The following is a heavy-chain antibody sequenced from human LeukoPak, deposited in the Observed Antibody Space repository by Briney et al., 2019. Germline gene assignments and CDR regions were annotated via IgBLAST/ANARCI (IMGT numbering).Heavy chain of an antibody. CDR1: GGTFSSYA. CDR2: IIPIFGTA. V-gene: IGHV1-69*13. D-gene: IGHD3-10*01. CDR3: AREYGSGSLGY. Sequence: ASVKVSCKASGGTFSSYAISWVRQAPGQGLEWMGGIIPIFGTANYAQKFQGGVTITADESTSTAYMELSSLRSEDTAVYYCAREYGSGSLGYWGQGTLVTVSS. J-gene: IGHJ4*02.